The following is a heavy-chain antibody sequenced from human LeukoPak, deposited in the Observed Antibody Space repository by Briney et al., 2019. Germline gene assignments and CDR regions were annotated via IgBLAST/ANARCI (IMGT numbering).Heavy chain of an antibody. Sequence: PSETLSLTCTVSGGSMSGHWWSWIRQSPGKGLEWIGDIFYSGGTKNNSPLKSRLTMSLDTSKNQFSLKLSSVTAADTAMYYCARRNTADASIDFWGQGSLVIASS. CDR3: ARRNTADASIDF. D-gene: IGHD2/OR15-2a*01. CDR2: IFYSGGT. CDR1: GGSMSGHW. J-gene: IGHJ4*02. V-gene: IGHV4-59*08.